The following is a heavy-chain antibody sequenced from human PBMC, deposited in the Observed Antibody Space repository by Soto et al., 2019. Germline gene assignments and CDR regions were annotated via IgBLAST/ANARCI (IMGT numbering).Heavy chain of an antibody. CDR3: ARGGCGTMARGVMNDAFDI. J-gene: IGHJ3*02. V-gene: IGHV4-4*02. CDR2: IYRSGST. Sequence: PSETLRVTCAGSGGSISSSNWWSWVRQPQGKGLEWIGEIYRSGSTNYNPSLKSRVTISVDKSKNQFSLKLSSVTAADTAVYYCARGGCGTMARGVMNDAFDILGQGPIVT. CDR1: GGSISSSNW. D-gene: IGHD3-10*01.